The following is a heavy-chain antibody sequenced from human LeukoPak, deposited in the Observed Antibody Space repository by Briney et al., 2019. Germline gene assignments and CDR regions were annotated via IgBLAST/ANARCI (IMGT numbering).Heavy chain of an antibody. D-gene: IGHD7-27*01. J-gene: IGHJ4*02. V-gene: IGHV4-59*01. Sequence: SETLSLTCTVSGGSLNSYYRSWIRQPPGKGLEWIGFITHSGGTDFDSSLGGRVTISVDTSKNQFSLRLTSMTAADTAVYFCARGRISNWGFEGTLFDAWGRGVLVTVSS. CDR2: ITHSGGT. CDR1: GGSLNSYY. CDR3: ARGRISNWGFEGTLFDA.